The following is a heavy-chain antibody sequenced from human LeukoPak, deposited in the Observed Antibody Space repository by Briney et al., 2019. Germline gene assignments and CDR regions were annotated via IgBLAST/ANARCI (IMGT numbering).Heavy chain of an antibody. CDR1: GGTFSNYA. CDR2: IIPIFGTA. CDR3: AREGGSDPYYYYGMDV. D-gene: IGHD3-10*01. J-gene: IGHJ6*02. Sequence: SVKVSCKASGGTFSNYAISWVRQAPGQGLEWMGGIIPIFGTANYAQKFQGRVTIAADESTSTAYMELSSLRSEGTAVYYCAREGGSDPYYYYGMDVWGQGTTVTVSS. V-gene: IGHV1-69*13.